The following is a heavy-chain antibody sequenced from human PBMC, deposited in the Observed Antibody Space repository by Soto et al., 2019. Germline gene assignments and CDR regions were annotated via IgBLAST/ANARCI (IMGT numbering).Heavy chain of an antibody. CDR3: ARVGFPGPVMWYFDY. J-gene: IGHJ4*02. CDR2: TYYRSKWYN. V-gene: IGHV6-1*01. CDR1: GDGVSSNSAA. D-gene: IGHD1-1*01. Sequence: SQTLSLTCAISGDGVSSNSAAWNWIRQSPSRGLEWLGRTYYRSKWYNDYAVSVKSRITINPDTSKNQFSLQLNSVTPEDTAVYYCARVGFPGPVMWYFDYWGQGPLVTVSS.